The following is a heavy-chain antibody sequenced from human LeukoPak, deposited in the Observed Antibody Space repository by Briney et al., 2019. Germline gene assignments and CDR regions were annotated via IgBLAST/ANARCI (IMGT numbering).Heavy chain of an antibody. Sequence: GRSLRLSCAASGFTFSSYSMNWVRQAPGKGLEWVSYISSSSGTIYYADSVKGRFTISRDNAKNSLYLQMNSLRAEDTAVYYCGWAVAGDFDYWGQGTLVTVSS. CDR1: GFTFSSYS. CDR3: GWAVAGDFDY. V-gene: IGHV3-48*01. J-gene: IGHJ4*02. D-gene: IGHD6-19*01. CDR2: ISSSSGTI.